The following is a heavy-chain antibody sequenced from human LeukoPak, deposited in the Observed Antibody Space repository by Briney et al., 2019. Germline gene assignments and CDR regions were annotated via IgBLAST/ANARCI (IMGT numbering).Heavy chain of an antibody. CDR2: INHSGST. J-gene: IGHJ4*02. Sequence: SETLSLTCAVYGGSFSGYHWSWIRQPPGKGLEWIGEINHSGSTNYNPSLKSRVTISVDTSKNQFSLKLSSVTAADTAVYYCARWLGDYWGQGTLVTVSS. CDR1: GGSFSGYH. CDR3: ARWLGDY. D-gene: IGHD6-19*01. V-gene: IGHV4-34*01.